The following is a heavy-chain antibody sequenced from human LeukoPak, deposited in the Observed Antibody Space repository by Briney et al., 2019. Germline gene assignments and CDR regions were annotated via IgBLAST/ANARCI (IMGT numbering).Heavy chain of an antibody. CDR2: VSTDSTYT. CDR3: TREDNWYFDL. V-gene: IGHV3-11*05. Sequence: PGGSLRLSCTASGFTFSDYYMTWIRQAPGKWLEWLSYVSTDSTYTNYADSVKGRFTISRDNAKSSLYLQLNSLTAEDTAVYYCTREDNWYFDLWGRGTLVTVSS. J-gene: IGHJ2*01. CDR1: GFTFSDYY.